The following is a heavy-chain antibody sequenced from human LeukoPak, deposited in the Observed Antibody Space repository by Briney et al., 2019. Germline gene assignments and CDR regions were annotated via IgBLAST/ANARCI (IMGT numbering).Heavy chain of an antibody. D-gene: IGHD3-22*01. CDR2: MNPSGST. CDR1: GGSFSGYY. CDR3: ARGRQDVTMIVVVMTAVSYYLDV. J-gene: IGHJ6*03. V-gene: IGHV4-34*01. Sequence: PSETLSLTCAVYGGSFSGYYWAWIRQTPEKGLEWIGEMNPSGSTNYNPSLKSRVTISVDTSKNQFSLELSSVTAADTAVYYCARGRQDVTMIVVVMTAVSYYLDVWGKGTTVTVS.